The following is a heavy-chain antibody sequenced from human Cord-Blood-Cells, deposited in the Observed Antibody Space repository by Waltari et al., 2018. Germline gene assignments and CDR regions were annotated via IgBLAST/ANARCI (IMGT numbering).Heavy chain of an antibody. Sequence: QVQLQESGPGLVKPSETLSLTCTVSGGSLRSYYWSWIRQPPGKGLEWIGYIYYSGSTNYNPSLKSRVTISVDTSKNQFSLKLSSVTAADTAVYYCAREVRDSSSWYLNWFDPWGQGTLVTVSS. CDR2: IYYSGST. CDR3: AREVRDSSSWYLNWFDP. CDR1: GGSLRSYY. V-gene: IGHV4-59*01. D-gene: IGHD6-13*01. J-gene: IGHJ5*02.